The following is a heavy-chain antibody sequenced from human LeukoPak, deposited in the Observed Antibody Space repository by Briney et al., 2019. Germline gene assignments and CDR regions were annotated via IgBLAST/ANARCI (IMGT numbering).Heavy chain of an antibody. V-gene: IGHV4-39*01. CDR1: GGSISSSSYY. CDR2: IYYSGNT. CDR3: ARQTGSGLFILP. Sequence: SETLSLTCTVSGGSISSSSYYWGWIRQPPGKGLEWIGSIYYSGNTYYNASLKSQVSISIDTSKNQFSLRLTSVTAADTAVYYCARQTGSGLFILPGGQGTLVTVST. J-gene: IGHJ4*02. D-gene: IGHD3/OR15-3a*01.